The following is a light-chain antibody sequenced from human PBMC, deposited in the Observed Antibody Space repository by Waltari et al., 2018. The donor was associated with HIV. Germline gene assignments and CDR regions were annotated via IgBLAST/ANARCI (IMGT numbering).Light chain of an antibody. CDR1: RSNIGSNI. CDR2: SNN. J-gene: IGLJ3*02. V-gene: IGLV1-44*01. CDR3: AAWDDSLNGWV. Sequence: QSVLTQPPSASGTPGQRVTISCSGSRSNIGSNIVHWYQQLPGTAPKLLIYSNNQWPSGVPDRFSGSKSGTSASLAISGLQSEDEADYYCAAWDDSLNGWVFGGGTKLTVL.